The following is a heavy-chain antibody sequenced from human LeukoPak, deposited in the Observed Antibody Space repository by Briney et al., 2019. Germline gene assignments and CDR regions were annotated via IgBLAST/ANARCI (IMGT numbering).Heavy chain of an antibody. CDR3: ARDHSSSWAQFDY. CDR1: GFTFSSYW. D-gene: IGHD6-13*01. V-gene: IGHV3-7*01. Sequence: GGSLRLSCAASGFTFSSYWMSWVRQAPGKGLEWVANIKQDGSEKYHVDSVKGRFTISRDNAKNSLYLQMNSLRAEDTAVYYCARDHSSSWAQFDYWGQGTLVTVSS. J-gene: IGHJ4*02. CDR2: IKQDGSEK.